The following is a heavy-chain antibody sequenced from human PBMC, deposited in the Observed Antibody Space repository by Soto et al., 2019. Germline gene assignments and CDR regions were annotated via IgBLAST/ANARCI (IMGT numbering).Heavy chain of an antibody. D-gene: IGHD3-22*01. CDR1: GYTFTGYY. CDR3: ASARADSSGYYNWFDP. Sequence: ASVKVSCKASGYTFTGYYMHWVRQAPGQGLEWMGWINPNSGGTNYAQKFQGWVTMTRDTSISTAYMELSSLRSEDTAVYYCASARADSSGYYNWFDPWGQGTLVTVSS. V-gene: IGHV1-2*04. CDR2: INPNSGGT. J-gene: IGHJ5*02.